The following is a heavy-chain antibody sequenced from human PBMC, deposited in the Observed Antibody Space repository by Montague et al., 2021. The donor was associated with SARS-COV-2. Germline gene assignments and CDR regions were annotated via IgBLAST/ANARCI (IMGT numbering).Heavy chain of an antibody. Sequence: SETLSLTCAVYGGSFNGYYWSWIRRPPGKGLEWIGEITHSGSTNYNPSLKSRVTISLDTSTNQFSLKLSSVTAADTAVYYCARGRYSSSWYGTKYYFDYWGQGTLVTVSS. J-gene: IGHJ4*02. CDR3: ARGRYSSSWYGTKYYFDY. CDR2: ITHSGST. CDR1: GGSFNGYY. V-gene: IGHV4-34*01. D-gene: IGHD6-13*01.